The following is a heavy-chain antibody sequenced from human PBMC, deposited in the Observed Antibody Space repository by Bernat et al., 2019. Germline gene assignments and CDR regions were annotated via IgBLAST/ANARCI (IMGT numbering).Heavy chain of an antibody. CDR1: GYTFTSYA. V-gene: IGHV1-3*01. CDR2: INAGNGNT. D-gene: IGHD6-6*01. CDR3: ARAPYGSSKPYLFDY. Sequence: QVQLVQSGAEVKKPGASVKVSCKASGYTFTSYAMHWVRQAPGQRLEWMGWINAGNGNTKYSQKFQGRVTITRDTSASTAYMELSSLSSEDTAVYYCARAPYGSSKPYLFDYWGQGTLVTVSS. J-gene: IGHJ4*02.